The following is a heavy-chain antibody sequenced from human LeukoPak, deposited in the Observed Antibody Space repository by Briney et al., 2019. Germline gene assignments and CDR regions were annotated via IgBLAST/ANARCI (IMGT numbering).Heavy chain of an antibody. V-gene: IGHV3-21*01. CDR2: INSSSSYI. Sequence: GGSLRLSCAASGFTFSSYSMNWVRQAPGKGLEWVSSINSSSSYIYYADSVKGRFTISRDNAKNSLYLQMNSLRAEDTAVYYCARGGRGYCSSTSCYLHDYWGQGTLVTVSS. D-gene: IGHD2-2*01. J-gene: IGHJ4*02. CDR3: ARGGRGYCSSTSCYLHDY. CDR1: GFTFSSYS.